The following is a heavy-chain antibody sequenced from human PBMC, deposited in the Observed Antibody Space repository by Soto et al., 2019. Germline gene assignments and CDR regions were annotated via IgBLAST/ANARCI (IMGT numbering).Heavy chain of an antibody. V-gene: IGHV1-2*04. CDR3: ARGGAYSSSSPYYYYGMDG. CDR1: GYTFTGYY. Sequence: ASVKVSCKASGYTFTGYYMHWVRQAPGQGLEWMGWINPNSGGTNYAQKFQGWVTMTRDTSISTAYMELSRLRSDDTAVYYCARGGAYSSSSPYYYYGMDGWGQGTTVTVSS. J-gene: IGHJ6*02. CDR2: INPNSGGT. D-gene: IGHD6-6*01.